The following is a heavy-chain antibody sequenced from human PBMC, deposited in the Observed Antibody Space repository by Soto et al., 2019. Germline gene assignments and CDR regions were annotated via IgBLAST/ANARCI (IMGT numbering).Heavy chain of an antibody. CDR1: GGSISRYS. CDR2: IYTSGST. CDR3: ARLSYSSGWYRWFDP. J-gene: IGHJ5*02. V-gene: IGHV4-4*07. D-gene: IGHD6-19*01. Sequence: PSETLSLTCTVSGGSISRYSWSWIRQPAGKGLEWIGRIYTSGSTNYNPSLKSRVTMSVDTSKNQFSLKLSSVTAADTAVYYCARLSYSSGWYRWFDPWGQGTLVTVSS.